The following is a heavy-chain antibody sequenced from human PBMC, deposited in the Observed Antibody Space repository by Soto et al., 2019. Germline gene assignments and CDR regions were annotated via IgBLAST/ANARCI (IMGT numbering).Heavy chain of an antibody. D-gene: IGHD6-19*01. CDR3: ARLTSSELDY. CDR2: ISAYNGNT. CDR1: GYTFTTYG. Sequence: QVQLVQSGTEVKKPGASVRVSCKPSGYTFTTYGISWVRQAPGQGLEWMGWISAYNGNTNSAQKLQGRATMTTDTSTSTAYMELRSLRSDDTAVYYCARLTSSELDYWGQGTLVAVSS. V-gene: IGHV1-18*01. J-gene: IGHJ4*02.